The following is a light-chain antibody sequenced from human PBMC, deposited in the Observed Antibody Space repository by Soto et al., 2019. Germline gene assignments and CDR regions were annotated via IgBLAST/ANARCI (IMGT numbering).Light chain of an antibody. CDR1: SSNIGNDY. CDR3: ASWDKSLSGWV. Sequence: QSVLTQPPSMSAAPGQKVTISCSGGSSNIGNDYVSWYQHFPGTAPKLLIYDNNKRPSGIPDRFSGSKSGTSATLGITGLQTGDEADYYCASWDKSLSGWVFGGGTKVTVL. V-gene: IGLV1-51*01. J-gene: IGLJ3*02. CDR2: DNN.